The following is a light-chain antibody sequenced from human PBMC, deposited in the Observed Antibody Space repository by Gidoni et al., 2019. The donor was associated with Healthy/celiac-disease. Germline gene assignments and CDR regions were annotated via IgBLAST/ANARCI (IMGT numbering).Light chain of an antibody. CDR2: GAS. V-gene: IGKV3-15*01. Sequence: EIVMTQSPATLSVYPGERATLSCRASQSVSRNLAWYQLKPGQAPRLLIYGASTRATGIPARFSVSGSGTEFTLTISSLQSEDFAVYYCQQYNNWPYTFGQGTKLEIK. CDR1: QSVSRN. J-gene: IGKJ2*01. CDR3: QQYNNWPYT.